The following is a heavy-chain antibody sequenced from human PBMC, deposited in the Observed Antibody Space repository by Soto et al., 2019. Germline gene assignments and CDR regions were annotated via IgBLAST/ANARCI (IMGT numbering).Heavy chain of an antibody. CDR2: FDPEDGET. D-gene: IGHD2-2*01. CDR3: ATQCSSTSCYGFNWFDP. CDR1: GYTLTELS. J-gene: IGHJ5*02. V-gene: IGHV1-24*01. Sequence: RASVKVSCKVSGYTLTELSMHWVRQAPGKGLEWMGGFDPEDGETIYAQKFQGRVTMTEDTSTDTAYMELNSLRSEDTAVYYCATQCSSTSCYGFNWFDPWGQGTLVTVSS.